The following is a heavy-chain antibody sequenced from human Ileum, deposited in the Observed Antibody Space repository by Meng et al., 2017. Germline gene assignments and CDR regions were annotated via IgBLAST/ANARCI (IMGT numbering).Heavy chain of an antibody. CDR2: IYYNGSN. D-gene: IGHD3-22*01. CDR3: ARREYDSRGYYFDY. V-gene: IGHV4-59*08. Sequence: QVQLQESGPRLVKPSQTLSHTCTVSGGSISSYYWSWIRQPPGKGLEWIGYIYYNGSNNYNPSLKSRLTMSVDTSKNQFSLKLSSVTAADTAVYYCARREYDSRGYYFDYWGQGTLVTVSS. J-gene: IGHJ4*02. CDR1: GGSISSYY.